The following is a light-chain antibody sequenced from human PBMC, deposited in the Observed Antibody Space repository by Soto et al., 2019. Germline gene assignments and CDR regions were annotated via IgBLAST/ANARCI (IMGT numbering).Light chain of an antibody. J-gene: IGKJ5*01. CDR1: QSVSSY. Sequence: EIVLTQSPATLSLSPGERATLSCRASQSVSSYLAWYQQKPGQDPRLLIYDASNRATSIPDRFSGSGSGTDFTLTISSLEPEDFAVYYCQQRSNWPPFTFGQGTRLEMK. CDR2: DAS. CDR3: QQRSNWPPFT. V-gene: IGKV3-11*01.